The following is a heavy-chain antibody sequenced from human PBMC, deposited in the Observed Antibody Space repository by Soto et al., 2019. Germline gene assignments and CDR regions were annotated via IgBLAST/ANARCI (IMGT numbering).Heavy chain of an antibody. CDR3: ARGPGGAGTSRSLGYRTFDY. D-gene: IGHD6-19*01. CDR2: INAGNGNT. V-gene: IGHV1-3*01. Sequence: ASVKVSCKASGYTFTSYAMHWVRQAPGQRLEWMGWINAGNGNTKYSQKFQGRVTITRDTSASTAYMELSSLRSEDTAVYYCARGPGGAGTSRSLGYRTFDYWGQGTLVTVSS. CDR1: GYTFTSYA. J-gene: IGHJ4*02.